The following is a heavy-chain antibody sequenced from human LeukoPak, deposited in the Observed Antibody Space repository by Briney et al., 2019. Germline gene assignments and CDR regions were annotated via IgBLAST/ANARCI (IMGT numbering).Heavy chain of an antibody. V-gene: IGHV3-30*04. Sequence: QPGGSLRLSCAASGFTFSSYAMHWVRQAPGKGLEWVAVISYDGSNKYYADSVKGRFTISRDNSKNPLYLQMNSLRAEDTAVYYCARVGPEGLLWFGELYSWFDPWGQGTLVTVSS. CDR1: GFTFSSYA. CDR2: ISYDGSNK. D-gene: IGHD3-10*01. CDR3: ARVGPEGLLWFGELYSWFDP. J-gene: IGHJ5*02.